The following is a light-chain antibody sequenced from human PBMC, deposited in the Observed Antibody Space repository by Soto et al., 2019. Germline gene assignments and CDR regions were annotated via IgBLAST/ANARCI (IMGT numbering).Light chain of an antibody. CDR2: EDI. Sequence: QSALTQPASVSWSPGQSITISCTGTSSDVGSYNLVSWYQQHPGKAPKLMIYEDIERPSGVSNRFSGSKSVNTASLTISGLQTEDEADYYCCSYAGGTSVVFGGGTKVTVL. V-gene: IGLV2-23*01. J-gene: IGLJ2*01. CDR3: CSYAGGTSVV. CDR1: SSDVGSYNL.